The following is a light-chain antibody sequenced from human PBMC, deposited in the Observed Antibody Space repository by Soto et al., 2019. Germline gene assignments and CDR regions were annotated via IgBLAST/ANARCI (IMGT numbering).Light chain of an antibody. CDR3: QHSGNGPRT. J-gene: IGKJ1*01. V-gene: IGKV3-15*01. CDR2: GAS. Sequence: EIVMTQSPATLSVSPGERATLSCRASQSISSNLAWFQQKPGQTPRLLIYGASSRATGIPARFSGSGSGTEFTLSISSLQSEDFAVYYCQHSGNGPRTFDQGTKVEVK. CDR1: QSISSN.